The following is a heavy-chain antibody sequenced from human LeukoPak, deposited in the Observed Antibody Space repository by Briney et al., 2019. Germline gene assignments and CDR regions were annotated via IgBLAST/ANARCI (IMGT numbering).Heavy chain of an antibody. J-gene: IGHJ4*02. CDR2: IYDSGST. D-gene: IGHD3-22*01. Sequence: SETLSLTCTVSGGSISNYYWSWIRQPPGKGLEWIGFIYDSGSTNYNPSLKSRVTISVDTSKKQFSLKLSSVTAADTAVYYCARGLYDSRGYYHSDYWGQGTLVTVSS. CDR1: GGSISNYY. V-gene: IGHV4-59*08. CDR3: ARGLYDSRGYYHSDY.